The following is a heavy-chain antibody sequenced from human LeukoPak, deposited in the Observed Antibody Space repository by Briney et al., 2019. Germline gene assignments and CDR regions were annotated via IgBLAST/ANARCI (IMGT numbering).Heavy chain of an antibody. V-gene: IGHV3-48*03. CDR1: GFTFSSYE. CDR3: ARERYGDYGFDY. CDR2: IGSSGSTI. Sequence: GGSLRLSCAASGFTFSSYEMNWVRQAPGKGLEWVSYIGSSGSTIYYADSVKGRFTISRDDAKNSLYLQMNSLRAEDTAVYYCARERYGDYGFDYWGQGTLVTVSS. J-gene: IGHJ4*02. D-gene: IGHD4-17*01.